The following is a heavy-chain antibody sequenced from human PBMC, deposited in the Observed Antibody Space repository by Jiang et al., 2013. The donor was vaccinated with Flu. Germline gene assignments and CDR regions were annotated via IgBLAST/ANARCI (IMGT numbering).Heavy chain of an antibody. Sequence: CGAEVKKPGASVKVSCKASGYTFTSYYMHWVRQAPGQGLEWMGIINPSGGSTSYAQKFQGRVTMTRDTSTSTVYMELSSLRSEDTAVYYCARDSRRPSELYYDSSGYYDYWGQGNPGHRLL. CDR2: INPSGGST. D-gene: IGHD3-22*01. J-gene: IGHJ4*02. CDR1: GYTFTSYY. V-gene: IGHV1-46*01. CDR3: ARDSRRPSELYYDSSGYYDY.